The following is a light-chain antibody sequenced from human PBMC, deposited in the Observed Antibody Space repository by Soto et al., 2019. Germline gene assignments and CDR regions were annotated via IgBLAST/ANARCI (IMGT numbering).Light chain of an antibody. CDR2: DAS. CDR3: QQRYSWLT. CDR1: QNIRTY. J-gene: IGKJ4*01. Sequence: IVLTQSPATLSLSPGERATLSCRAGQNIRTYLAWYQQKSGQAPRLLIHDASNRATGTPARFSGSGSGTDFTLTISSLEPEDSAVYYCQQRYSWLTFGGGTKVDIK. V-gene: IGKV3-11*01.